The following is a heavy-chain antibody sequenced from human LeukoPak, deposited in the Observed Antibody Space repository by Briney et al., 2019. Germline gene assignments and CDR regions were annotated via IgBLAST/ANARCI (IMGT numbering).Heavy chain of an antibody. CDR3: ARGEMATIKFDY. J-gene: IGHJ4*02. CDR2: MNPNSGNT. D-gene: IGHD5-24*01. CDR1: GYTFTSYD. Sequence: ASVKVSCKASGYTFTSYDINWVRQATGQGLEWMGWMNPNSGNTGYAQKFQGRVTITRNTSISTAYMELSSLRSGDTAVYYCARGEMATIKFDYWGQGTLVTVSS. V-gene: IGHV1-8*03.